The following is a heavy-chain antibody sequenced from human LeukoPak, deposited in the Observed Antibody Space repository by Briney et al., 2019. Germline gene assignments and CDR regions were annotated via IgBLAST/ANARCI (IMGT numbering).Heavy chain of an antibody. J-gene: IGHJ3*02. Sequence: GGSLRLSCAASGFTFSSYAMNWVRQAPRKGLEWVSAISGSGGSTYYADSVKGRFTISRDNSKNTLYLQMNSLRAEDTAVYYCAKPVGSSWSNDAFDIWGQGTMVTVSS. V-gene: IGHV3-23*01. CDR1: GFTFSSYA. D-gene: IGHD6-13*01. CDR2: ISGSGGST. CDR3: AKPVGSSWSNDAFDI.